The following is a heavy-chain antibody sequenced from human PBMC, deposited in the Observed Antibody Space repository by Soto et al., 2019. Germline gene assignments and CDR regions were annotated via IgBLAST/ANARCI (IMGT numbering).Heavy chain of an antibody. CDR1: GYTFTSYG. V-gene: IGHV1-18*01. Sequence: ASVKVYCKASGYTFTSYGISWVRQAPGQGLEWMGWISPYNGNTDYAQKLQGRVTMTTDTSTSTAYMERRSLRSDDTAVYYCGRDSSTGYYSGMDVWGQGTTVTVSS. CDR3: GRDSSTGYYSGMDV. J-gene: IGHJ6*02. CDR2: ISPYNGNT.